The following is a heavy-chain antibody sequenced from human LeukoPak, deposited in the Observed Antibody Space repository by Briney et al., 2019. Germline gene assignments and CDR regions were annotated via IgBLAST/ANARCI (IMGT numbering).Heavy chain of an antibody. D-gene: IGHD6-13*01. V-gene: IGHV4-59*12. J-gene: IGHJ4*02. Sequence: SETLSLTCTVSGGSIGSYYWSWIRQPPGKGLEYIGYIYYSGSTNYNPSLKSRVTMSVDTSKNQFSLRLRSVTAADTAVYYCARQIASAGTAGFDFWGQGALVTVSS. CDR1: GGSIGSYY. CDR3: ARQIASAGTAGFDF. CDR2: IYYSGST.